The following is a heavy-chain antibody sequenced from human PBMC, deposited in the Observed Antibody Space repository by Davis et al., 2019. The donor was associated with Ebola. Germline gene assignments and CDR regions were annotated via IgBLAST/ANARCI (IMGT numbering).Heavy chain of an antibody. Sequence: GSLRLSCAVYGGSFSGYYWSWIRQPPGKGLEWIGEINHSGSTNYNPSLKSRVTISVDTSKNQFSLKLSSVTAADTAVYYCASGITMIVVLWGQGNLVTVSS. J-gene: IGHJ4*02. CDR2: INHSGST. V-gene: IGHV4-34*01. D-gene: IGHD3-22*01. CDR3: ASGITMIVVL. CDR1: GGSFSGYY.